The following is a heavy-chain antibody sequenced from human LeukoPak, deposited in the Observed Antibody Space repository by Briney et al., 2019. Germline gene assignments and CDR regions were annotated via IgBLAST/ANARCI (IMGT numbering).Heavy chain of an antibody. CDR3: ASGADY. J-gene: IGHJ4*02. Sequence: PSETLSLTCTVSGGSINSYYWTWIRQPPGKGLEWIGNIYNSGNTNYNPSLKSRVTISVDTSKNQFSLKLNSVTAADTAMYYCASGADYWGQGTLVTVSS. V-gene: IGHV4-59*01. D-gene: IGHD3-16*01. CDR1: GGSINSYY. CDR2: IYNSGNT.